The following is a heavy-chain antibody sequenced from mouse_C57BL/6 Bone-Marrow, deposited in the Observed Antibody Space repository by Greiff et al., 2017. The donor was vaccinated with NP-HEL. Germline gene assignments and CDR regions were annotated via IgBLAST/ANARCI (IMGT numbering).Heavy chain of an antibody. V-gene: IGHV1-59*01. Sequence: VQLQQPGAELVRPGTSVKLSCKASGYTFTSYWMHWVKQRPGQGLEWIGVIDPSDSYTNYNQKFKGKATLTVDTSSSTAYMQLSSLTSEDSAVYYCAREGNYSNYDFDYWGQGTTLTVSS. J-gene: IGHJ2*01. CDR3: AREGNYSNYDFDY. D-gene: IGHD2-5*01. CDR2: IDPSDSYT. CDR1: GYTFTSYW.